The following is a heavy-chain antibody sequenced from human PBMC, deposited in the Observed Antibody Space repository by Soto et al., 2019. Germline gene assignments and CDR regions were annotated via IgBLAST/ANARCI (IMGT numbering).Heavy chain of an antibody. J-gene: IGHJ4*02. CDR3: ARDEAVRPRYGQRWVDY. Sequence: QVQLVQSGAEVKKPGSSVKVSCKASGDTFSSYAISWVRQAPGQGLEWMGGIIPIFGTANYAQKFQDRVTITADESTSTAYMELSSLRSEDTAVYYCARDEAVRPRYGQRWVDYWGQGTLVTVSS. CDR1: GDTFSSYA. CDR2: IIPIFGTA. V-gene: IGHV1-69*12. D-gene: IGHD5-18*01.